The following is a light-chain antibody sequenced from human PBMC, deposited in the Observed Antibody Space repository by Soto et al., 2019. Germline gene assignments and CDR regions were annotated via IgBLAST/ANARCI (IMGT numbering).Light chain of an antibody. CDR3: QQYNNGPPWT. CDR2: DAS. V-gene: IGKV3-15*01. J-gene: IGKJ1*01. CDR1: QSVSNN. Sequence: ILMTQSPATLSVSPAERATLSCRASQSVSNNLAWYQQKPGQAPRLLIYDASTSATGIPARFSGSGSGTEFTLTISGLQSEDFAVYYCQQYNNGPPWTFGQGTQVEIK.